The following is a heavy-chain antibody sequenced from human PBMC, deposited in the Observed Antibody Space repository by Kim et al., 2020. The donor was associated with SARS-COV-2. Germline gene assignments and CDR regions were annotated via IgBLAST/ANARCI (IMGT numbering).Heavy chain of an antibody. V-gene: IGHV5-10-1*01. Sequence: GESLKISCKGSGYSFTSYWISWVRQMPGKGLEWMGRIDPSDSYTNYSPSFQGHVTISADKSISTAYLQWSSLKASDTAMYYCARHIDYYGSGCYYGWLVYWGQGTLVTVSS. CDR1: GYSFTSYW. D-gene: IGHD3-10*01. CDR3: ARHIDYYGSGCYYGWLVY. CDR2: IDPSDSYT. J-gene: IGHJ4*02.